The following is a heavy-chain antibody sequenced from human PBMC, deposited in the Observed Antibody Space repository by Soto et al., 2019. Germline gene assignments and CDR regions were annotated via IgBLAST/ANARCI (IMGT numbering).Heavy chain of an antibody. CDR2: IYYSGST. Sequence: SETLSLTCTVSGDSISSYYWSWIRQPPGKGLEWIGYIYYSGSTNYNPSIKSRVTISVDTSKNQFSLKLSSVTAADTAVFYCARQGYSSGWKGILYNWFDPWGQGTLVTVSS. V-gene: IGHV4-59*08. CDR3: ARQGYSSGWKGILYNWFDP. D-gene: IGHD6-19*01. J-gene: IGHJ5*02. CDR1: GDSISSYY.